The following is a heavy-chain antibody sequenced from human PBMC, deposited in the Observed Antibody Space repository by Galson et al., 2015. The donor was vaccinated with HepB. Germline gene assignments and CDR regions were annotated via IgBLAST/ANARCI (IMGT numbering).Heavy chain of an antibody. CDR1: GFTFSSYA. V-gene: IGHV3-30*04. D-gene: IGHD3-22*01. J-gene: IGHJ6*02. Sequence: SLRLSCAASGFTFSSYAMHWVRQAPGKGLEWVAVISYDGSNKYYADSVKGRFTISRDNSKNTLYLQMNSLRAEDTAVYYCARDGITMIVVVDPPGMDVWGQGTTVTVSS. CDR3: ARDGITMIVVVDPPGMDV. CDR2: ISYDGSNK.